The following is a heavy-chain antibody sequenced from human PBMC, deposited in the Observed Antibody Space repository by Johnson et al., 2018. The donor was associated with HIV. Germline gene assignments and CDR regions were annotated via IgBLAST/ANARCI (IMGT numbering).Heavy chain of an antibody. CDR2: IQSKTDGGAT. Sequence: EVQLVESGGGLVKPGGSLRLSCAASGFTFTNAWMSWVRQAPGKGLEWIGRIQSKTDGGATDYAAPVKGRFTISRDDSKNTLYLQMNSLKTEDTAVYYCSTYTTLITMYVEIKGGAFDIWGQGTMVTVSS. CDR1: GFTFTNAW. J-gene: IGHJ3*02. V-gene: IGHV3-15*01. CDR3: STYTTLITMYVEIKGGAFDI. D-gene: IGHD3-16*01.